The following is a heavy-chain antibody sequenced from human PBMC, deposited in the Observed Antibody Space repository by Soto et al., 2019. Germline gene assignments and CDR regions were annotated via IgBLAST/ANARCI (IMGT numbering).Heavy chain of an antibody. CDR2: IRQDGSED. V-gene: IGHV3-7*04. D-gene: IGHD3-10*01. J-gene: IGHJ4*02. CDR1: GFTFSNFW. Sequence: EVQLVESGGGLVQPGGSLRLSCAASGFTFSNFWMNWVRQAPGRGLEWLAIIRQDGSEDLYVDSLKDRFTISRDNAKNSLYLKINSMSAEDTAVYYCAGGSGWLIDHWGQGTLVTVSS. CDR3: AGGSGWLIDH.